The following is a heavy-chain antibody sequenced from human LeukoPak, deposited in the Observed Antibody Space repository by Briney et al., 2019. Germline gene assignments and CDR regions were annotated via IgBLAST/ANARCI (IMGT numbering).Heavy chain of an antibody. CDR3: ASKWVTYYYNSSYYHYPTDVFDI. CDR1: GYTSTTYG. CDR2: INANSGGT. J-gene: IGHJ3*02. Sequence: ASVKVSCKASGYTSTTYGISWVRQAPGQGLEWMGWINANSGGTNYAQKFQGRVTMTRDTSISTAYMELSRLRSDDTAVYYCASKWVTYYYNSSYYHYPTDVFDIWGQGTMVTVSS. D-gene: IGHD3-22*01. V-gene: IGHV1-2*02.